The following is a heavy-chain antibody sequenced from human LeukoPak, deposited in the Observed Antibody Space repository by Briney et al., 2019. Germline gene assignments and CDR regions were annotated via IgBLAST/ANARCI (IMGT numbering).Heavy chain of an antibody. J-gene: IGHJ3*02. CDR3: ARLITGTTTAFDI. CDR2: VYTSGST. CDR1: GGSISGYY. D-gene: IGHD1-7*01. V-gene: IGHV4-4*07. Sequence: SETLSLTCSVSGGSISGYYWTWNRQPAGKGLEWIGRVYTSGSTHYNPSLKTRLTMSVDTSKNQFSLKLSSVTAADTAVYYCARLITGTTTAFDIWGQGTMVTVSS.